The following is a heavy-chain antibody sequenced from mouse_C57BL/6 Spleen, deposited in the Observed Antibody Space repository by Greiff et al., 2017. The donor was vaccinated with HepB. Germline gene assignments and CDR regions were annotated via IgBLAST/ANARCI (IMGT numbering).Heavy chain of an antibody. V-gene: IGHV1-80*01. J-gene: IGHJ3*01. Sequence: QVQLQQSGAELVKPGASVKISCKASGYAFSSYWMNWVKQRPGKGLEWIGQIYPGDGDTNYNGKFKGKATLTADKSSSTAYMQLSSLTSEDSAVYFGARGGNDYDVLFAYWGQGTLVTVSA. D-gene: IGHD2-4*01. CDR3: ARGGNDYDVLFAY. CDR1: GYAFSSYW. CDR2: IYPGDGDT.